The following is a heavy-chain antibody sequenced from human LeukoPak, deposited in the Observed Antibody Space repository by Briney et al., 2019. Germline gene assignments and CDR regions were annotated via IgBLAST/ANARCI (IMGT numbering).Heavy chain of an antibody. D-gene: IGHD7-27*01. Sequence: PSETLSLTCAVSGYSISSGYYWGWIRQPPGKGLEWIGSVYRSGTTYYDPSFKSRVTISVDTSKNQISLEVRSVTAADTAMYYCARENWVFDYWGQGILVTVSS. J-gene: IGHJ4*02. V-gene: IGHV4-38-2*02. CDR2: VYRSGTT. CDR3: ARENWVFDY. CDR1: GYSISSGYY.